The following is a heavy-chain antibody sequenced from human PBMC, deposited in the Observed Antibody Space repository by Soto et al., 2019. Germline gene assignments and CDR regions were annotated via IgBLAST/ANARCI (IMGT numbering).Heavy chain of an antibody. D-gene: IGHD1-26*01. CDR2: TYRIGST. CDR1: GGSISSHY. V-gene: IGHV4-59*11. CDR3: ARGRWELLG. J-gene: IGHJ4*02. Sequence: SATLSLTCTVSGGSISSHYWSWVRQPPGKGLEWIGYTYRIGSTNYNPSLKSRVTISIDTAKNQFSLKLSSVTAADTAVYYCARGRWELLGWGQGTLVTVS.